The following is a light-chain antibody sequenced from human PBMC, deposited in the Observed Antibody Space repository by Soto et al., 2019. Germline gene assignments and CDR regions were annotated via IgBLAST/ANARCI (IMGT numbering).Light chain of an antibody. Sequence: IQLTQSPSSLSASVGDRVAITCRASQGISDSLAWYQQKPGKAPNLLIYVASSLQSEVPSRFSGSGSGTDFTLTITSLQPEDFATYYCQQSYGTPITFGQGTKVDIK. CDR3: QQSYGTPIT. V-gene: IGKV1-39*01. J-gene: IGKJ1*01. CDR1: QGISDS. CDR2: VAS.